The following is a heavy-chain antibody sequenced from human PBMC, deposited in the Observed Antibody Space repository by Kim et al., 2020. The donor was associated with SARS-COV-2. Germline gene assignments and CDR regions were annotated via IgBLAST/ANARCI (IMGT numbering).Heavy chain of an antibody. Sequence: GGSLRLSCAASGFTFSSYAMHWVRQAPGKGLEWVAVISYDGSNKYYADSVKGRVTISRDNSKNTLYLQMNSLRAEDTAVYYCARAKGGNYYYGMDVWGQGNTFTVSS. D-gene: IGHD1-26*01. J-gene: IGHJ6*02. CDR2: ISYDGSNK. V-gene: IGHV3-30*04. CDR3: ARAKGGNYYYGMDV. CDR1: GFTFSSYA.